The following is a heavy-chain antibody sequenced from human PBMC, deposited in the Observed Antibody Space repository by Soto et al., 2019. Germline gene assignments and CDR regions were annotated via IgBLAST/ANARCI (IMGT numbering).Heavy chain of an antibody. D-gene: IGHD3-22*01. V-gene: IGHV3-21*01. Sequence: EVQLVESGGGLVKPGGSLRLSCAASGFTFSSYSMNWVRQAPGKGLEWVSSISSSSSYIYYADSVKGRFTISRDNGKNSLYLQMNSLRAEDTAVYYCARDRVHSSGYYYKLVDALDIWGQGTMVTVSS. CDR3: ARDRVHSSGYYYKLVDALDI. J-gene: IGHJ3*02. CDR2: ISSSSSYI. CDR1: GFTFSSYS.